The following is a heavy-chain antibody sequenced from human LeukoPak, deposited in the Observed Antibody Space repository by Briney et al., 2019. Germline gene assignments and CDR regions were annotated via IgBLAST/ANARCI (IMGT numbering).Heavy chain of an antibody. CDR3: AGELSRYYFDY. V-gene: IGHV3-7*03. D-gene: IGHD2-2*01. CDR1: GFTFSSYW. J-gene: IGHJ4*02. CDR2: IKQDGSEK. Sequence: GGSLRLSCAASGFTFSSYWMSWVRQAPGKGLEWVANIKQDGSEKYYVDSVKGRFTISRDNAKNTLYLQMNSLRAEDTAVYYCAGELSRYYFDYWGQGTLVTVSS.